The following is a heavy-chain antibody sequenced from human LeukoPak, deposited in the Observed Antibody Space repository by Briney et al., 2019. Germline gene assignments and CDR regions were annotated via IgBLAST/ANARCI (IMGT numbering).Heavy chain of an antibody. CDR1: GFTFSSYS. Sequence: GGSLRLSCAASGFTFSSYSMNWVRQAPGKGLEWVSSISSSSSYIYYADSVKGRFTISRDNAKNSLYLQMNSLRAEDTAVYYCARGGTLETYYFDYWGQGTLVTVSS. V-gene: IGHV3-21*01. J-gene: IGHJ4*02. CDR2: ISSSSSYI. CDR3: ARGGTLETYYFDY. D-gene: IGHD1-26*01.